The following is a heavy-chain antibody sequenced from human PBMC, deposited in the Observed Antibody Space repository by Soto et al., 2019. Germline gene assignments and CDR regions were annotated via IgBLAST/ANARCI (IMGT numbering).Heavy chain of an antibody. CDR1: GFTFSSYA. CDR3: AKSRGAGGHFDY. D-gene: IGHD2-15*01. Sequence: DVQLLESGGGLVQPEGSLRLSCAASGFTFSSYAMGWVRQGPGKGLEWVAAVSIGGSTHYADSVRGRFTISRDNSKNTLSLQMNSLTAEDTAVYFCAKSRGAGGHFDYWGQGALVTVSS. V-gene: IGHV3-23*01. J-gene: IGHJ4*02. CDR2: VSIGGST.